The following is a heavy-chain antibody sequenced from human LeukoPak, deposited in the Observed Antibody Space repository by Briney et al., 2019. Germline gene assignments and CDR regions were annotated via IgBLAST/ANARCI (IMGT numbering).Heavy chain of an antibody. CDR3: ARAVSTDNDY. D-gene: IGHD1-26*01. Sequence: GGSLRLSCAASGFTFSSYSMNWVRQAPGKGLEWVSSISSSSSYIYYADSVKGRFTISRDNAKNSLYLQMNSLRAEDTAAYYCARAVSTDNDYWGQGTLVTVSS. CDR1: GFTFSSYS. J-gene: IGHJ4*02. CDR2: ISSSSSYI. V-gene: IGHV3-21*01.